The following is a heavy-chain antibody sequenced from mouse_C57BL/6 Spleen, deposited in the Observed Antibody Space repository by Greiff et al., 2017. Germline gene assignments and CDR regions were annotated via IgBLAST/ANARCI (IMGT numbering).Heavy chain of an antibody. CDR3: AREKNLHGSRNYYAMDY. D-gene: IGHD1-1*01. V-gene: IGHV1-72*01. CDR1: GYTFTSYW. CDR2: IDPNSGGT. Sequence: QVQLKQPGAELVKPGASVKLSCKASGYTFTSYWMHWVKQRPGRGLEWIGRIDPNSGGTKYNEKFKSKATLTVDKPSSTAYMQLSSLTSEDPAVYYCAREKNLHGSRNYYAMDYWGQGTSVTVSS. J-gene: IGHJ4*01.